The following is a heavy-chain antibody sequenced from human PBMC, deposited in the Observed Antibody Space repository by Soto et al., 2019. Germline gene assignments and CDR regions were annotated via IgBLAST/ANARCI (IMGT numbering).Heavy chain of an antibody. Sequence: GGSLRLSCAASGFTVSSNYMSWVRQAPGKGLEWVSVIYSGGSTYYADSVKGRFTISRDNSKNTLYLQMNSLRAEDTAVYYCARKDWSGYYGSRGAFDIWGQGTMVTVSS. J-gene: IGHJ3*02. CDR3: ARKDWSGYYGSRGAFDI. D-gene: IGHD3-3*01. V-gene: IGHV3-66*01. CDR2: IYSGGST. CDR1: GFTVSSNY.